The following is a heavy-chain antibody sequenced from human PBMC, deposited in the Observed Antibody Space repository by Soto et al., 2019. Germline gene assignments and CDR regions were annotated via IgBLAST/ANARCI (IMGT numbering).Heavy chain of an antibody. V-gene: IGHV1-24*01. Sequence: XSGQVCTTGSGYSLTELSMHWVRQAPRKGLERIGGFDPEDGETIYAQKFQGRVTMTEDTSTDTAYMELSSLRSEDTAVYYCATDRRGYYDNGHAFDMWGQGTMVTVSS. CDR2: FDPEDGET. CDR1: GYSLTELS. CDR3: ATDRRGYYDNGHAFDM. D-gene: IGHD3-22*01. J-gene: IGHJ3*02.